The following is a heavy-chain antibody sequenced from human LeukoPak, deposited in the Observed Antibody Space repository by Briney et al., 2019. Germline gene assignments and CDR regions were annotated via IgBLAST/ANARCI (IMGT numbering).Heavy chain of an antibody. J-gene: IGHJ4*02. CDR2: IYPGDSDT. V-gene: IGHV5-51*01. CDR1: GYSFTSYW. CDR3: ARVSYGSGSYYAHDRFDY. D-gene: IGHD3-10*01. Sequence: GGSLKISCKGSGYSFTSYWIGWVRQMPGKGLEWMGIIYPGDSDTRYSPSFQGQVTISADKSISTAYLQWSSLKASDTAMYYCARVSYGSGSYYAHDRFDYWGQGTLVTVSS.